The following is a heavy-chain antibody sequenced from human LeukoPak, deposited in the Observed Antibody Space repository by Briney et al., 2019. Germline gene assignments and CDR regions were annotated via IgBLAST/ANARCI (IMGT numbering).Heavy chain of an antibody. CDR2: ISYDGSNK. J-gene: IGHJ5*02. Sequence: PGGSLRLSCAASRFTFSSYAMHWVRQAPGKGLEWVAVISYDGSNKYYADSVKGRFTISRDNSKNTLYLQMNSLRAEDTAVYYCANSGVVKKSERGGSPPNRNWFDPWGQGTLVTVSS. V-gene: IGHV3-30-3*01. CDR1: RFTFSSYA. D-gene: IGHD3-16*01. CDR3: ANSGVVKKSERGGSPPNRNWFDP.